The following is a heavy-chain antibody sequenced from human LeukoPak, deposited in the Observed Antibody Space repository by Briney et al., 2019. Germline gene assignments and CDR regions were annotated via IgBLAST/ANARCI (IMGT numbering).Heavy chain of an antibody. Sequence: GGSLRLSCAASAFRFRSYAIHWVRQAPGKGLEWVAVIWYDGSNKYYADSVKGRSTISRDNSKNTLYLQMNSLRAEDTAVYYCARTIWFGEPSDYWGQGTLVTVSS. CDR1: AFRFRSYA. J-gene: IGHJ4*02. D-gene: IGHD3-10*01. V-gene: IGHV3-33*08. CDR2: IWYDGSNK. CDR3: ARTIWFGEPSDY.